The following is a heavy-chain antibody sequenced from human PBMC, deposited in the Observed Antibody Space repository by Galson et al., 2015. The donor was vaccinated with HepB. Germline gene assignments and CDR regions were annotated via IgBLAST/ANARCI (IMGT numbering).Heavy chain of an antibody. Sequence: SLRLSCAASGFTFSRHGMHWVRQAPGKGLEWVAIIWYDGSNKYYAASVKGRFTISRDNSKNTVYLQMSSLKGDDTAVYYCVRGEGDNWFGPWGQGTLVTVSS. D-gene: IGHD1-26*01. CDR3: VRGEGDNWFGP. V-gene: IGHV3-33*01. CDR2: IWYDGSNK. J-gene: IGHJ5*02. CDR1: GFTFSRHG.